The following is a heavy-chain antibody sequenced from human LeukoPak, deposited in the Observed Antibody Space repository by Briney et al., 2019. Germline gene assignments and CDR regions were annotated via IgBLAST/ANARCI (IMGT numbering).Heavy chain of an antibody. D-gene: IGHD3-3*01. CDR3: ARHEEEGLYYDFWSGYYVGAFDI. V-gene: IGHV4-39*01. J-gene: IGHJ3*02. Sequence: PSETLSLTCTVSGGSISSSSYYWGWIRQPPGKGLEWIGSIYYSGSTYYNPSLKSRVTISVDTSKNQFSLKLSSVTAADTAVYYCARHEEEGLYYDFWSGYYVGAFDIWGQGTMVTVSS. CDR1: GGSISSSSYY. CDR2: IYYSGST.